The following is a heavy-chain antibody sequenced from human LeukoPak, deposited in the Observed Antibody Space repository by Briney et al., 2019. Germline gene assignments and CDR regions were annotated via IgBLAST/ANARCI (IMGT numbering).Heavy chain of an antibody. J-gene: IGHJ4*02. CDR1: GFTFNSYA. D-gene: IGHD2-2*01. CDR3: AGSGLYQLDY. V-gene: IGHV3-23*01. CDR2: ISGSGGGT. Sequence: PGGSLRLSCGASGFTFNSYAVSWVRQAPGKGLEWVSAISGSGGGTYYADSVKGRFTISRDNSKNTVYLQMNSLSTEDTAVYYCAGSGLYQLDYWGQGTLVTVSS.